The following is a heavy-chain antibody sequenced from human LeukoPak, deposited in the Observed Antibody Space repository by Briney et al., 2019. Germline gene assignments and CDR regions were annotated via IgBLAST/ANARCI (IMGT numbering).Heavy chain of an antibody. CDR3: AREAQIITMVRGYFDY. V-gene: IGHV3-11*04. CDR1: GFTFSDHY. J-gene: IGHJ4*02. Sequence: GGSLRLSCAASGFTFSDHYMSWIRQAPGKGLEWVSYVSSSGSTIYYADSVKGRFTISRDNAKNSLYLQMNSLRAEDTAVYYCAREAQIITMVRGYFDYWGQGTLVTLSS. D-gene: IGHD3-10*01. CDR2: VSSSGSTI.